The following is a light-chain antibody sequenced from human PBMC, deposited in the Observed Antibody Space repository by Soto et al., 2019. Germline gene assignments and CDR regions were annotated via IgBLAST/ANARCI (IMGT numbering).Light chain of an antibody. CDR3: QQYNNWPRT. J-gene: IGKJ1*01. CDR2: GAS. Sequence: IRLKQSPGTLSLSQGERATLSCRASQSVSSSYLAWYQQKPGQAPRLLIYGASTRATGIPARFSGSGSGTEFTLTISSLQSEDFAVYYCQQYNNWPRTFGQGTKVDIK. CDR1: QSVSSSY. V-gene: IGKV3-15*01.